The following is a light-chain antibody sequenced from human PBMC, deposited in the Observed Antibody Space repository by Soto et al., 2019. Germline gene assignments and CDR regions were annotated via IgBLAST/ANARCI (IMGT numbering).Light chain of an antibody. Sequence: QSALTQPPSASGTPGQRVTISCSGSSSNIGSNTVNWYQQLPGTAPKLLIYSNNQRPSGVPDRLSGSKSGTSASLAISGLQSEDEADYYCAAWDDSLNGPFYVFGTGTKVTVL. J-gene: IGLJ1*01. V-gene: IGLV1-44*01. CDR2: SNN. CDR1: SSNIGSNT. CDR3: AAWDDSLNGPFYV.